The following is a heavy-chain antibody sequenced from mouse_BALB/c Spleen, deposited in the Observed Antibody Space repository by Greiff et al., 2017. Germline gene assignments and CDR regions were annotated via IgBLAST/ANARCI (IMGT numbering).Heavy chain of an antibody. CDR2: ISSGSSTI. CDR1: GFTFSSFG. V-gene: IGHV5-17*02. CDR3: ARGLSGYYFDY. Sequence: VMLVESGGGLVQPGGSLKLSCAASGFTFSSFGMHWVRQAPEKGLEWVAYISSGSSTIYYADTVKGRFTISRDNPKNTLFLQMTSLRSEDTAMYYCARGLSGYYFDYWGQGTTLTVSS. D-gene: IGHD3-1*01. J-gene: IGHJ2*01.